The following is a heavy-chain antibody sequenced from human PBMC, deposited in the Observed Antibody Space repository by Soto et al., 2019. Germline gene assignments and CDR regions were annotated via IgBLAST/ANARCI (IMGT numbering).Heavy chain of an antibody. V-gene: IGHV3-73*01. CDR2: IRSKPNNYAT. J-gene: IGHJ6*03. CDR3: SRQASDFWSGKQQYYMDV. Sequence: EVQLVESGGGLVQPGGSLKLSCAASGFTFSGSAMHWVRQASGKGLELVVRIRSKPNNYATAYGASVKGRFTISRDDSKNTEYLQMNSLHTENTAVYYCSRQASDFWSGKQQYYMDVWGKGTTVTVSS. CDR1: GFTFSGSA. D-gene: IGHD3-3*01.